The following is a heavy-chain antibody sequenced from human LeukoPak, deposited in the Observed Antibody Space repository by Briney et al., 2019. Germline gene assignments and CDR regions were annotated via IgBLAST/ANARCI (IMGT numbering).Heavy chain of an antibody. CDR2: INPNSGGT. CDR3: ARDKGIAAAGIDY. J-gene: IGHJ4*02. D-gene: IGHD6-13*01. CDR1: GYTFTSYG. Sequence: ASVKVSCKASGYTFTSYGISWVRQAPGQGLEWMGWINPNSGGTNYAQKFQGRVTMTRDTSISTAYMELSRLRSDDTAVYYCARDKGIAAAGIDYWGQGTLVTVSS. V-gene: IGHV1-2*02.